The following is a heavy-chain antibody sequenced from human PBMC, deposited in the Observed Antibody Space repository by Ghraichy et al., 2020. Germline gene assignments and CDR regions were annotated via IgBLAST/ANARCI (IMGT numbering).Heavy chain of an antibody. CDR3: ARGSKVVRFFYYDGMDV. V-gene: IGHV3-48*02. CDR2: ITSSSRNK. CDR1: GFTFSSYS. Sequence: GESLNISCVGSGFTFSSYSLNWVRQSPGKGLEWDSYITSSSRNKSYADSVRGRFTISRDNAQNSLYLQMNSLRDEDTAVYYCARGSKVVRFFYYDGMDVWGQGTTVTVFS. J-gene: IGHJ6*02. D-gene: IGHD4-23*01.